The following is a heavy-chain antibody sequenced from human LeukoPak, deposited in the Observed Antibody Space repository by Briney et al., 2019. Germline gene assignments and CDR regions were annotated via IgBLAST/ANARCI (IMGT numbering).Heavy chain of an antibody. CDR1: GFPFSNYG. D-gene: IGHD2-8*01. Sequence: PGGPLRLSCAASGFPFSNYGMHWVRQAPGKALEWVAILSYDGSNKYYADSVKGRFTIHRDNSKNTLYLQINSLGAEDTAVYYCAKDNEDYWGQGTLVTVSS. CDR2: LSYDGSNK. V-gene: IGHV3-30*18. J-gene: IGHJ4*02. CDR3: AKDNEDY.